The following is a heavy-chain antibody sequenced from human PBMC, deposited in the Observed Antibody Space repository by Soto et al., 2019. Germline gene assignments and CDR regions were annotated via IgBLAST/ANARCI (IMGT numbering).Heavy chain of an antibody. CDR2: VRNKANTYAT. V-gene: IGHV3-73*01. D-gene: IGHD1-26*01. Sequence: AGSLRLSCAASGFTFSGAAMHWVRQAAGKGLGWVGRVRNKANTYATAYAASVKGRFTISRDDSKDTAYLQMNSLKTEDTGVYYCSSFMVGATPYGGQGTLVTVSS. CDR3: SSFMVGATPY. CDR1: GFTFSGAA. J-gene: IGHJ4*02.